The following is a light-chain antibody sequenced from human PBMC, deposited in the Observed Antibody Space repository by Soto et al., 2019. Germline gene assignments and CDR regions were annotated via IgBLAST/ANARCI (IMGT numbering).Light chain of an antibody. J-gene: IGKJ1*01. CDR1: QTIGTC. V-gene: IGKV1-27*01. Sequence: DIQMTQSPSTLSASVGATVTITCGASQTIGTCLAWYQQKPAKAPNRLIYAASTLQSGVPSRFSGSGSGTDCTITLRSLQPEDGETYDGQKYNSAPRTFGQGTKVDIK. CDR3: QKYNSAPRT. CDR2: AAS.